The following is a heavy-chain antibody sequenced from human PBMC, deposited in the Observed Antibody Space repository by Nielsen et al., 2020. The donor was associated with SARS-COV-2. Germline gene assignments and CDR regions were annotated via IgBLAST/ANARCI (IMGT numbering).Heavy chain of an antibody. CDR3: TTRRPLRFLEWLIDY. D-gene: IGHD3-3*01. V-gene: IGHV3-15*01. J-gene: IGHJ4*02. CDR1: GFTFSNAW. Sequence: GESPKISCAASGFTFSNAWMSWVRQAPGKGLEWVGRIKSKTDGGTTDYAAPVKGRFTISRDDSKNTLYLQMNSLKTEDTAVYYCTTRRPLRFLEWLIDYWGQGTLVTVSS. CDR2: IKSKTDGGTT.